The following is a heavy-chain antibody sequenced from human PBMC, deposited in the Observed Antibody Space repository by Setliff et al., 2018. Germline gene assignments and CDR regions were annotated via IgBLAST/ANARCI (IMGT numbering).Heavy chain of an antibody. V-gene: IGHV1-18*01. CDR1: GYTFTNYG. CDR3: SRLVRFCTRTTCQEASANEH. D-gene: IGHD2-2*01. J-gene: IGHJ4*02. Sequence: ASVKVSCKASGYTFTNYGITWVRQAPGQGLEWMGWIFPKTGNTYFPHKVQGRVTMTTDTSTGTAYLELRSLRSDDTAVYYCSRLVRFCTRTTCQEASANEHWGQGTLVTVSS. CDR2: IFPKTGNT.